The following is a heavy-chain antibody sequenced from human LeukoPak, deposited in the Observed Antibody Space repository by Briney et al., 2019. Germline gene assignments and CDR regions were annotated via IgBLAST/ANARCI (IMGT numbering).Heavy chain of an antibody. J-gene: IGHJ4*02. CDR1: GYTFTSYG. Sequence: ASVKVSCKASGYTFTSYGISWVRQVPGQGLEWMGWISAYNGNTNYAQKLQGRVTMTTDTSTSTAYMELRSLRSDDTAVYYCARGRYCSGGSCYLDYWGQGTLVTVSS. CDR2: ISAYNGNT. V-gene: IGHV1-18*01. CDR3: ARGRYCSGGSCYLDY. D-gene: IGHD2-15*01.